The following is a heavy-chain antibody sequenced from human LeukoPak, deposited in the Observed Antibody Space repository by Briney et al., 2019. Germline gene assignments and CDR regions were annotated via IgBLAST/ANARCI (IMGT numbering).Heavy chain of an antibody. V-gene: IGHV3-30-3*01. J-gene: IGHJ4*02. Sequence: TGGSLRLSCAASGFTFSSYAMHWVRQAPGKGLEWVALILYDGSNKYYADSVKGRFTISRDNSKNTLYLQMNSLRAEDTAVYYCARNYGSGSYQYYFDYWGQGTLVTVSS. CDR1: GFTFSSYA. CDR3: ARNYGSGSYQYYFDY. CDR2: ILYDGSNK. D-gene: IGHD3-10*01.